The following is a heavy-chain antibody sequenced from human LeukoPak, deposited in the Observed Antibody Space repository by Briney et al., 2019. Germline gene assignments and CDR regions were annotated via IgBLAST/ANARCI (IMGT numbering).Heavy chain of an antibody. Sequence: SETLSLTCAVSGGSFSDYQWNWIRQSPGKGLEWLGEISHSGATTYNPSLKSRVTISVDTSKNQFSLKLQSVTAADTGVYYCARGLVWRFLFDSRRDSFDIWGEGTTITVSS. CDR2: ISHSGAT. CDR3: ARGLVWRFLFDSRRDSFDI. V-gene: IGHV4-34*01. J-gene: IGHJ3*02. D-gene: IGHD3-16*01. CDR1: GGSFSDYQ.